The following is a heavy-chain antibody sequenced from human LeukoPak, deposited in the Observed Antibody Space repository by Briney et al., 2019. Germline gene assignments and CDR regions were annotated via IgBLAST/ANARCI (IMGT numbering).Heavy chain of an antibody. CDR2: IYHSGST. CDR3: VRLRWELMAPYFDH. Sequence: PSETLSLTCSVSTDSTNTYYWSWIRQSPGKGLEWIGHIYHSGSTDYSRSFKSRVTISIDMSKREFSLKLTSVTVADTAMYYCVRLRWELMAPYFDHWGQGAFVSVSS. CDR1: TDSTNTYY. J-gene: IGHJ4*02. D-gene: IGHD1-26*01. V-gene: IGHV4-59*01.